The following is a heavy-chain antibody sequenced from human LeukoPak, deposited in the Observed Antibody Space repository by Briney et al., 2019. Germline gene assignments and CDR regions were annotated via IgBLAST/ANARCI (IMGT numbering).Heavy chain of an antibody. CDR2: IYWNDDK. J-gene: IGHJ4*02. D-gene: IGHD3-9*01. CDR3: AQRPYDILTGYLNYFDY. V-gene: IGHV2-5*01. Sequence: SIPTLVKPTQTLTLTCTFSGFSLSTSGLGVGWIRQPPGKALEWLTLIYWNDDKRYSPSLKSRLTITKDTSKNQVVLTMTNMDPVDTATFYRAQRPYDILTGYLNYFDYWGQGTLVTVSS. CDR1: GFSLSTSGLG.